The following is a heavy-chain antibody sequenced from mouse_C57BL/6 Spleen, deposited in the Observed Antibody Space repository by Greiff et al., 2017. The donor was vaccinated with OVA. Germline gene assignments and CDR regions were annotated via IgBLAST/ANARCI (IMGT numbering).Heavy chain of an antibody. CDR1: GYAFSSSW. V-gene: IGHV1-82*01. Sequence: QVQLQQSGPELVKPGASVKISCKASGYAFSSSWMNWVKQRPGKGLEWIGRIYPGDGDTNYNGKFKGKATLTADKSSSTAYLQLSSLTSDDSAVYFCARRGEGTWFAYWGQGTLVTVSA. J-gene: IGHJ3*01. CDR2: IYPGDGDT. CDR3: ARRGEGTWFAY.